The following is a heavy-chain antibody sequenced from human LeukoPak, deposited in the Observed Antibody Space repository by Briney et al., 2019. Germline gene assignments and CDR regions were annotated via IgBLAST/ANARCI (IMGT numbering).Heavy chain of an antibody. V-gene: IGHV3-20*04. D-gene: IGHD3-10*01. CDR1: GFTFDDYG. J-gene: IGHJ4*02. Sequence: RGSLRLSCAASGFTFDDYGMSWVRQAPGKGLEWVSGFNSNRSSTGYADSVKGRFTISRDNAKNSLYLQMNSLRAEDTALYYCARGGWFGELLFDYWGQGTLVTASS. CDR3: ARGGWFGELLFDY. CDR2: FNSNRSST.